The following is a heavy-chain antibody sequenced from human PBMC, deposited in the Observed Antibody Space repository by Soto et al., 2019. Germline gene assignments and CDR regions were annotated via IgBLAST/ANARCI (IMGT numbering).Heavy chain of an antibody. D-gene: IGHD1-1*01. CDR2: ISAHNGNT. J-gene: IGHJ4*02. Sequence: QVHLLQSGAEVKKPGASVKVSCKGSGYAFTTYGITWVRQAPGQGLKWMGWISAHNGNTNYAQKLQDRVTVTRDTSTSTAYMELRSMRSDDTAVYYCARGRYGDYWGQGALVTVSS. CDR3: ARGRYGDY. CDR1: GYAFTTYG. V-gene: IGHV1-18*01.